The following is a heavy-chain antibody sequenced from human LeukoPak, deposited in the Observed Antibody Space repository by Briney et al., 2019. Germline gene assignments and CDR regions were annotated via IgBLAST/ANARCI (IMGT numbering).Heavy chain of an antibody. CDR1: GFTFDDYA. J-gene: IGHJ4*02. CDR2: ISWNSGNI. Sequence: PGGSLRLSCAASGFTFDDYAMHWVRQVPGKGLEWVSGISWNSGNIGYADSVKGRFTISRDNAKNSLYSQMNSLRVEDTAFYYCAKGIVGSTKGSIDYWGQGTLVTVSS. CDR3: AKGIVGSTKGSIDY. D-gene: IGHD1-26*01. V-gene: IGHV3-9*01.